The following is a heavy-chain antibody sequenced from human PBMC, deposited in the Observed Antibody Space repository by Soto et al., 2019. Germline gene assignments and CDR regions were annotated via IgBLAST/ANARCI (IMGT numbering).Heavy chain of an antibody. V-gene: IGHV3-21*01. D-gene: IGHD2-2*01. CDR2: ISKSDYA. CDR3: AREDSIIIPAVSDF. Sequence: GGSLRLSCTVSGFAFNNYGINWVRQAPGKGLEWVSSISKSDYAYYSDSVKGRFAISRDNAKSSVSLQMNTLRVEDTAVYYCAREDSIIIPAVSDFWGQGTLVTVSS. CDR1: GFAFNNYG. J-gene: IGHJ4*02.